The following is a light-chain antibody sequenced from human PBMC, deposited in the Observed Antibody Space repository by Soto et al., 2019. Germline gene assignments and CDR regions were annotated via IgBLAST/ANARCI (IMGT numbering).Light chain of an antibody. CDR1: QDIAIY. CDR3: QQLRSYPST. Sequence: IQLTQSPSSLSASVGDRVTITCRASQDIAIYLAWYQQKPGEAPKLLIYAASTLHGGVPSRFSGSGSGTDFALTITSLQAEDFATYYCQQLRSYPSTFGGGTKVDTK. CDR2: AAS. V-gene: IGKV1-9*01. J-gene: IGKJ4*01.